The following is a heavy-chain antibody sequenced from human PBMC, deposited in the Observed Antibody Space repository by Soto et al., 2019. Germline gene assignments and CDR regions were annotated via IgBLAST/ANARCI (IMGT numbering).Heavy chain of an antibody. CDR3: ASLPKPTVTTVFGRPGYYGMDV. CDR1: GFTFSSYW. D-gene: IGHD4-4*01. CDR2: IKQDGSEK. J-gene: IGHJ6*02. V-gene: IGHV3-7*05. Sequence: GGSLRLSCAASGFTFSSYWMSWVRQAPGKGLEWVANIKQDGSEKYYVDSVKGRFTISRDKAKNSLYLQMNSLRAEDTAVYYCASLPKPTVTTVFGRPGYYGMDVWGQGTTVTVSS.